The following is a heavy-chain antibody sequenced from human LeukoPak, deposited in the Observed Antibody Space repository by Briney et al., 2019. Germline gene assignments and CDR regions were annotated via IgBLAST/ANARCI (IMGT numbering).Heavy chain of an antibody. Sequence: PSETLSLTCTVSGGSISSYYWSWIRQPPGKGLEWIGYIYYSGSTNYNPSLKSRVTISVDTSKNQFSLKLSSVTAADTAVYYCAREKNYDSSGQGPYYYYYGMDVWGQGTTVTVPS. CDR3: AREKNYDSSGQGPYYYYYGMDV. J-gene: IGHJ6*02. V-gene: IGHV4-59*01. CDR1: GGSISSYY. D-gene: IGHD3-22*01. CDR2: IYYSGST.